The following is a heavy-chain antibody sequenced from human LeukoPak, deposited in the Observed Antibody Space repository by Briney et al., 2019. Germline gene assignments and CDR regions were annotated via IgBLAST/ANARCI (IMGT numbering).Heavy chain of an antibody. CDR2: INPDGTER. Sequence: GGSLRLSCAVSGFSFSTYWMSWVRQAPGKGLEWVALINPDGTERYYVDSVKGRFTISRDNAKNSLDLQMDSLRAEDTAMYSCARDLAAVPGPRMDVWGQGTTVTVSS. D-gene: IGHD6-19*01. V-gene: IGHV3-7*03. CDR3: ARDLAAVPGPRMDV. CDR1: GFSFSTYW. J-gene: IGHJ6*02.